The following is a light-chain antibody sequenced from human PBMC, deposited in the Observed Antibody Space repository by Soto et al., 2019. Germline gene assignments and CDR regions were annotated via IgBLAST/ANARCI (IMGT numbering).Light chain of an antibody. CDR1: SSDVGGYNY. J-gene: IGLJ2*01. Sequence: QSALTQPASVSGSPGQSITISCTGTSSDVGGYNYVSWYQQHPGIAPKLIIYDVSNRPSGVSNRFSGSKSGNTASLTISGLQAEDEADYYCSSYTSSSTLVVFGGGTKLTVL. V-gene: IGLV2-14*01. CDR3: SSYTSSSTLVV. CDR2: DVS.